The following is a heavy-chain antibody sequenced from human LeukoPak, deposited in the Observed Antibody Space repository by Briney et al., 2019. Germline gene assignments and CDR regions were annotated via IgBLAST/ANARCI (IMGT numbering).Heavy chain of an antibody. J-gene: IGHJ3*02. D-gene: IGHD1-26*01. CDR2: ISSSSSYI. CDR1: GFTFSSYS. CDR3: AKNALSLDLIVGASPGTFDI. Sequence: GGSLRLSCAASGFTFSSYSMDWVRQAPGKGLEWVSSISSSSSYISYADSVKGRFTISRDNAKNSLSLQMNSLRAEDTALYYCAKNALSLDLIVGASPGTFDIRGQGTMVTVSS. V-gene: IGHV3-21*04.